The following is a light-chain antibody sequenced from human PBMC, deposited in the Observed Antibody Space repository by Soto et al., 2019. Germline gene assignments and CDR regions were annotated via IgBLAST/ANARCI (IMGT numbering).Light chain of an antibody. Sequence: EIVMTQSAFTLSVSAGERVTLSCRASQSVSSNLAWYQQKPGQAPSLLIYGAFTRATGIPARFSGTGSGTEFTLTISSLQTDDFATYYCQQYNTYPWTFGQGTKVDIK. V-gene: IGKV3-15*01. CDR1: QSVSSN. CDR3: QQYNTYPWT. CDR2: GAF. J-gene: IGKJ1*01.